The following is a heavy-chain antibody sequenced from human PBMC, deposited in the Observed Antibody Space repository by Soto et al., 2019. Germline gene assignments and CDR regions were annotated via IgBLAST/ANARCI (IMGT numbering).Heavy chain of an antibody. CDR2: INEDGSEN. CDR1: EFTFSSHW. D-gene: IGHD2-15*01. J-gene: IGHJ3*01. V-gene: IGHV3-7*01. Sequence: GGSLRLSCAASEFTFSSHWMHWVRQAPGKGLEWVANINEDGSENYYVDSVKGRFTISRDNAKNSLYLQINSLRAKDTAVYYCARELLRFCAFDFWGQGTMVTVSS. CDR3: ARELLRFCAFDF.